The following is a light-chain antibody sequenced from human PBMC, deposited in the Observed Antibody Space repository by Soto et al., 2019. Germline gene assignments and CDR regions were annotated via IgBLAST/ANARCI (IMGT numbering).Light chain of an antibody. Sequence: QSALTQPASVSGSPGQSITISCTGTSSDVGGYNYVSWYQQHPGKAPKLMIYEVSNRPSGVSNLFSGSKSGNTASLTISGLQAEDEGDYSCSSYTSSSTHVVFGGGTKLTVL. V-gene: IGLV2-14*01. J-gene: IGLJ2*01. CDR2: EVS. CDR3: SSYTSSSTHVV. CDR1: SSDVGGYNY.